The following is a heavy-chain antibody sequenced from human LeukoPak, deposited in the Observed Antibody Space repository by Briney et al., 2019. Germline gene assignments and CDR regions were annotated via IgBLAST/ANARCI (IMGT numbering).Heavy chain of an antibody. D-gene: IGHD2-21*02. J-gene: IGHJ4*02. Sequence: GASVKVSCKASGGTFSSYAISWVRQAPGQGLEWIGRIIPILGIANYAQKFQGRVTITADKSTSTAYMELSSLRSEDTAVYYCARAVYCGGDCYSSFVYWGQGTLVTVSS. CDR3: ARAVYCGGDCYSSFVY. V-gene: IGHV1-69*04. CDR1: GGTFSSYA. CDR2: IIPILGIA.